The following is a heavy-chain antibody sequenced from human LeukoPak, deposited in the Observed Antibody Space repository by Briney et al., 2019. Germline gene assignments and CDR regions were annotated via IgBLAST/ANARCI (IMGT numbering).Heavy chain of an antibody. V-gene: IGHV4-38-2*02. D-gene: IGHD3-10*01. J-gene: IGHJ3*02. CDR3: ARGDHGSGSYYIMEAFDI. Sequence: SETLSLTCTVSGYSISSGYYWGWIRQPPGKGLEWIGSIYHSGSTYYNPSLKSRVTISVDTSKNQFSLKLSSVTAADTAVYYCARGDHGSGSYYIMEAFDIWGQGTMVTVSS. CDR1: GYSISSGYY. CDR2: IYHSGST.